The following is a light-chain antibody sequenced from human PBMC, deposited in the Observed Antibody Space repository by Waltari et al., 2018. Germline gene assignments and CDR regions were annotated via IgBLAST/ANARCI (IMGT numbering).Light chain of an antibody. V-gene: IGKV2-28*01. CDR1: QSLLHRNGYNS. Sequence: IVMTQSPLSLPVTPGEPASISCRASQSLLHRNGYNSLDWYRQKPGQSPQLLIYLGSTRASGVPDRFSGGASGTQFTLRISRVEAEDVGVYYCMQARQTPYTFGQGTKLEIK. J-gene: IGKJ2*01. CDR2: LGS. CDR3: MQARQTPYT.